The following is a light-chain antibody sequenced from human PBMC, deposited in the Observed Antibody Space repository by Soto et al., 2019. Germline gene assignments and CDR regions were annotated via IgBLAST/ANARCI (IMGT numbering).Light chain of an antibody. Sequence: IVMTQSPATLSVSPGERATLSCRASQSVSSNLAWYQQKPGQAPRLLIYGASTRATGIPARFSGSGPGTEFTLTISSLQSEDFAVYYCQQYNNWWTFGQGTKVDIK. CDR3: QQYNNWWT. CDR2: GAS. V-gene: IGKV3-15*01. CDR1: QSVSSN. J-gene: IGKJ1*01.